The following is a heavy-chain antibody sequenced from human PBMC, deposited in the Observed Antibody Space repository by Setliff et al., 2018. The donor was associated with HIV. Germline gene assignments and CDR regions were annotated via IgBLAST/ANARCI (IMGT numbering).Heavy chain of an antibody. CDR1: GYTFINYH. D-gene: IGHD6-19*01. J-gene: IGHJ6*03. CDR3: ARQGVAGGPNYYYYYYMDV. V-gene: IGHV1-18*01. CDR2: ISASSVNT. Sequence: RASVKVSCKASGYTFINYHIIWVRQAPGQGLEWVGSISASSVNTNYTQGRVTMTTDISTNTAYMELRSLRTADSAVYYCARQGVAGGPNYYYYYYMDVWGKGTTVTVSS.